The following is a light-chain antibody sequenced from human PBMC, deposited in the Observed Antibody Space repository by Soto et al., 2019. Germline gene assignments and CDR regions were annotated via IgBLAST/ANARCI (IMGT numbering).Light chain of an antibody. Sequence: NFMLTQPHSVSESPGMTVTISCTRSSGSIASNYVQWYQQRPGSAPTTVIYEDNQRPSGVPDRFSGSIDSSSNSASLTISGLKTEDEADYYCQSYDSSNQVVGGGTKVTVL. CDR2: EDN. CDR1: SGSIASNY. V-gene: IGLV6-57*04. CDR3: QSYDSSNQV. J-gene: IGLJ2*01.